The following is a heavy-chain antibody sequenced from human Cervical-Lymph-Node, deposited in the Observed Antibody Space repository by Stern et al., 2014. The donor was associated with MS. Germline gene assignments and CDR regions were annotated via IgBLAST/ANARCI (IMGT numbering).Heavy chain of an antibody. CDR2: INSDGTSI. D-gene: IGHD6-6*01. Sequence: EVQLVESGGGFVQPGGSLRLSCAASDFTFSSYWMHWVRQVPGKGLVGVSRINSDGTSISDADSVKGRCTISRDNAKNTLFLQMNSLRAEDTAVYYCARELEYTNSADYNYYGLDVWGQGTTVTVSS. V-gene: IGHV3-74*01. CDR1: DFTFSSYW. J-gene: IGHJ6*02. CDR3: ARELEYTNSADYNYYGLDV.